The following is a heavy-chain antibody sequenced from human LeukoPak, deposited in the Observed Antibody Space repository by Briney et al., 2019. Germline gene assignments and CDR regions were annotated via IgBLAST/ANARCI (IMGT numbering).Heavy chain of an antibody. CDR2: ISYDGSNK. D-gene: IGHD5-18*01. Sequence: GGSLRLSCAASGFTFSSYAMHWVRQAPGKGLEWVAVISYDGSNKYYADSVKGRFTISRDNSKNTLYPQMYSLRAEDTAVYYCARAPGYSLEEWYFDYWGQGTLVTVSS. CDR3: ARAPGYSLEEWYFDY. J-gene: IGHJ4*02. CDR1: GFTFSSYA. V-gene: IGHV3-30*04.